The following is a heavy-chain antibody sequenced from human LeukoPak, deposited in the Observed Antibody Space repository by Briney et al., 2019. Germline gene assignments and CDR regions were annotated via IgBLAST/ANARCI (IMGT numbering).Heavy chain of an antibody. CDR2: IKQDGTEK. J-gene: IGHJ4*02. CDR3: AREYGSGSYYSGDLDY. D-gene: IGHD3-10*01. CDR1: GFSFSDYY. V-gene: IGHV3-7*01. Sequence: GGSLRLSCAASGFSFSDYYMNWIRQAPGKGLEWVANIKQDGTEKYYVGSVKGRFTISRDNAKNSLYLQMNSLRAEDTAVYYCAREYGSGSYYSGDLDYWGQGALVTVSS.